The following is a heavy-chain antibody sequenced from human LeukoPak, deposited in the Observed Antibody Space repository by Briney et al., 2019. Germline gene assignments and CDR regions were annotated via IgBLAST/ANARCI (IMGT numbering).Heavy chain of an antibody. J-gene: IGHJ3*02. D-gene: IGHD6-13*01. Sequence: GESLKISCKGSGYSFTSYWIGWVRQLPGKGLEWMGIIYPGDSDTRYSPSFQGQVTISADKSISTAYLQWSSLKASDTAMYYCARHKLQQLVPADAFDIWGQGTMVTVSS. CDR3: ARHKLQQLVPADAFDI. CDR2: IYPGDSDT. CDR1: GYSFTSYW. V-gene: IGHV5-51*01.